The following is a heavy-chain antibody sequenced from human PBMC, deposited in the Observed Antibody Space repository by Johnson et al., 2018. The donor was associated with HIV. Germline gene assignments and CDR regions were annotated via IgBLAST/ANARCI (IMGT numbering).Heavy chain of an antibody. Sequence: VQLVESGGGLVKPGGSLRLSCAASGFTFTNAWMSWVRQAPGKGLEWLGRIKSKTDGGTTDYAAPVKGRFTISRDDSKNTLYLQMNSLKIEDTAVYYCTTVYCSSTSCYSYAFDIWGQGTMVTVSS. CDR2: IKSKTDGGTT. J-gene: IGHJ3*02. CDR3: TTVYCSSTSCYSYAFDI. V-gene: IGHV3-15*01. D-gene: IGHD2-2*01. CDR1: GFTFTNAW.